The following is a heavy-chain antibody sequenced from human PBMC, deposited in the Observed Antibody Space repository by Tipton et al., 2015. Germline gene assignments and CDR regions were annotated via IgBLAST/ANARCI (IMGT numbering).Heavy chain of an antibody. CDR3: ARGRFGDLPYFDS. Sequence: SLRLSCAASGFTFSSYEMSWVRQAPGKGLEWVSYISSSGSTIYYADSVKGRFTISRDNAKSSLYLQMNSLRAEDSAIYYCARGRFGDLPYFDSWGQGTLVTVSS. D-gene: IGHD3-10*01. V-gene: IGHV3-48*03. J-gene: IGHJ4*02. CDR1: GFTFSSYE. CDR2: ISSSGSTI.